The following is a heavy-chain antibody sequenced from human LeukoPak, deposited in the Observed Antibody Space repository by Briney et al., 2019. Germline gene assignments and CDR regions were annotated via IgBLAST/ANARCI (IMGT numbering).Heavy chain of an antibody. J-gene: IGHJ5*02. D-gene: IGHD4-17*01. CDR2: IYPGDSDT. CDR1: GYSFTSYW. Sequence: GESLKISRKGSGYSFTSYWIGWVRQMPGKGLEWMGIIYPGDSDTRYSPSFQGQVTISADKSISTAYLQWSSLKASDTAMYYCARGEDYGDYPNWFDPWGQGTLVTVSS. CDR3: ARGEDYGDYPNWFDP. V-gene: IGHV5-51*01.